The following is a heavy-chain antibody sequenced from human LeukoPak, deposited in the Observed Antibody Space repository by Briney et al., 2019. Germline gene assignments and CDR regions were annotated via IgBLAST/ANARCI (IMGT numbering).Heavy chain of an antibody. CDR2: ISSSSSYI. CDR1: GFTSSSYA. Sequence: GGSLRLSCAASGFTSSSYAMSWVRQAPGKGLEWVSSISSSSSYIYYADSVKGRFTISRDNAKNSLYLQMNSLRAEDTAVYYCASDFWSGYYLRGDYWGQGTLVTVSS. V-gene: IGHV3-21*01. J-gene: IGHJ4*02. CDR3: ASDFWSGYYLRGDY. D-gene: IGHD3-3*01.